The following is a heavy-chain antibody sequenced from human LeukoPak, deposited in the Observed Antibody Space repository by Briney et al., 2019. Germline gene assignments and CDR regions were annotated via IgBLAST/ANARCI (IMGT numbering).Heavy chain of an antibody. Sequence: ASVKVSCKASGYTFTSYYMHWVRQAPGQGLEWMGIINPSGGSTSYAQKFQGRVTMTRDMSTSTVYMELSSLRSEDTAVYYCAGDLTISLPGYWGQGTLVTVSS. CDR2: INPSGGST. CDR1: GYTFTSYY. V-gene: IGHV1-46*01. CDR3: AGDLTISLPGY. J-gene: IGHJ4*02. D-gene: IGHD3-3*01.